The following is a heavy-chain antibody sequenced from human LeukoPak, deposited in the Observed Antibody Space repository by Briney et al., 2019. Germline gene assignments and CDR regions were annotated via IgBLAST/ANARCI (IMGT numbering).Heavy chain of an antibody. D-gene: IGHD3-22*01. V-gene: IGHV4-59*01. CDR1: GGSISSYY. J-gene: IGHJ6*02. Sequence: NPSETLSLTCTVSGGSISSYYWSWIRQPAGKGLEWIGYIYYSGSTNYNPSLKSRVTISVDTSKNQFSLKLSSVTAADTAVYYCARDEMYYYDSSGPYYYYGMDVWGQGTTVTVSS. CDR3: ARDEMYYYDSSGPYYYYGMDV. CDR2: IYYSGST.